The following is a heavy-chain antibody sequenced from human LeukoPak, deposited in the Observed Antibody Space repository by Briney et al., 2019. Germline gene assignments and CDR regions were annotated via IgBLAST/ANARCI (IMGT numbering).Heavy chain of an antibody. V-gene: IGHV3-21*01. CDR2: ISSSSSYI. J-gene: IGHJ4*02. Sequence: GGSLRLSCAASGFTFSSYEMNWVRQAPGKGLEWVSSISSSSSYIYYADSVKGRFTISRDNAKNSLYLQMNSLRAEDTAVYYCARYSSSWTYFDYWGQGTLVTVSS. CDR3: ARYSSSWTYFDY. CDR1: GFTFSSYE. D-gene: IGHD6-13*01.